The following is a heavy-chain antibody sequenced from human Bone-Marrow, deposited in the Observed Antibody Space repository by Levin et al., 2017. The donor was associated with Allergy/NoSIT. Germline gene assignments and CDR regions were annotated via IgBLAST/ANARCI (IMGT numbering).Heavy chain of an antibody. J-gene: IGHJ6*02. CDR1: GFTHSRQT. V-gene: IGHV3-30*04. CDR3: AREQSGSFFLGHYGMDV. Sequence: GGSLRLSCAASGFTHSRQTLHWVRQAPGKGLDWVALVSSDGSNEHYADSVKGRFTISRDNSNNTLWLQMNSLRPDDTAVYFCAREQSGSFFLGHYGMDVWGQGTTVTVSS. CDR2: VSSDGSNE. D-gene: IGHD1-26*01.